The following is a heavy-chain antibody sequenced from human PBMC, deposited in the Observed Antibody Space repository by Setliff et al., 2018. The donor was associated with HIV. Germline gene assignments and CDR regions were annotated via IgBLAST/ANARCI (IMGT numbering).Heavy chain of an antibody. CDR1: GGSISSNSYF. D-gene: IGHD6-13*01. CDR2: INHSAST. J-gene: IGHJ4*01. V-gene: IGHV4-39*07. CDR3: AREVAADGTYFDY. Sequence: SETLSLTCTVSGGSISSNSYFWGWIRQPPGKGLEWIGEINHSASTNYNPSLKSRITISVDTSKNQFSLKLSSVTAADTAVYYCAREVAADGTYFDYWGQGALVTVSS.